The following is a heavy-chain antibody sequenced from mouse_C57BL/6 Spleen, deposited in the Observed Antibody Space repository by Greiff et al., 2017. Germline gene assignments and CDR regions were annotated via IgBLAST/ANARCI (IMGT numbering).Heavy chain of an antibody. J-gene: IGHJ3*01. CDR2: IYPRDGSP. CDR1: GYTFTSYD. CDR3: AYDYDGAWFAY. D-gene: IGHD2-4*01. Sequence: QVHVKQSGPELVKPGASVKLSCKASGYTFTSYDINWVQQRPGQGLEWIGWIYPRDGSPKYNEKFKGKATLSVDTSSSTAYMELHSLTSEDSAVYFCAYDYDGAWFAYWGQGTLVTVSA. V-gene: IGHV1-85*01.